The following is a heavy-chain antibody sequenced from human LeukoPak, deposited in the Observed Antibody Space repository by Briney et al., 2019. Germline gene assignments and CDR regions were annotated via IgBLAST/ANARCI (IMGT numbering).Heavy chain of an antibody. Sequence: SETLSLTCTVSGGSISSYYWSWIRQPPGKGLEWIGYIYYSGSTNYNPSLKSRVTISVDTSKNQFSLKLSSVTAADTAVYYCARQIKYYYDSSGYSNPVIAFDIWGQGTMVSVSS. D-gene: IGHD3-22*01. J-gene: IGHJ3*02. V-gene: IGHV4-59*08. CDR2: IYYSGST. CDR1: GGSISSYY. CDR3: ARQIKYYYDSSGYSNPVIAFDI.